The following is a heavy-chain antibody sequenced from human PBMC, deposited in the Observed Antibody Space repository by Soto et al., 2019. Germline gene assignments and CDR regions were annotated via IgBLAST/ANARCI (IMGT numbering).Heavy chain of an antibody. CDR2: ISYDGSNK. CDR3: AKDISGYGPAFDY. J-gene: IGHJ4*02. V-gene: IGHV3-30*18. Sequence: PGGSLRLSCAASGFTFTDYGMHWVRQAPGKGLEWVAIISYDGSNKYYGDSLKGRFTISRDTSKNTLYLQMSSLRAEDTAVYYCAKDISGYGPAFDYWGQGTLVTVSS. CDR1: GFTFTDYG. D-gene: IGHD3-22*01.